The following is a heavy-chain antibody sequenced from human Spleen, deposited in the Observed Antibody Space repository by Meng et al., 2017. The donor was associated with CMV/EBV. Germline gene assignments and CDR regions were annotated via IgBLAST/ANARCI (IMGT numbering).Heavy chain of an antibody. Sequence: GESLKISCAASGFTFNVFEMDWVRQAPGKGLEWVANIKQDGSEKYYVDSVKGRFTISRDNAKNSLYLQMNSLTGDDTAMYYCARGREALAGALYWFDPWGQGTLVTVSS. J-gene: IGHJ5*02. CDR3: ARGREALAGALYWFDP. CDR1: GFTFNVFE. D-gene: IGHD6-13*01. CDR2: IKQDGSEK. V-gene: IGHV3-7*01.